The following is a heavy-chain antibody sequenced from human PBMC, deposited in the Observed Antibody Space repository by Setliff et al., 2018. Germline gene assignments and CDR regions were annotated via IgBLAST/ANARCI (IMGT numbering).Heavy chain of an antibody. CDR1: GESISDSY. CDR2: ALQGGST. CDR3: ARDHGRITMVRGVL. J-gene: IGHJ4*02. V-gene: IGHV4-34*12. Sequence: PSETLSLTCGVYGESISDSYWSWIRQPPGRALEWIGEALQGGSTNYNPSLRGRVIISLDTSKNQFSLKLSSVTAADTAVYYCARDHGRITMVRGVLWGQGTLVTVSS. D-gene: IGHD3-10*01.